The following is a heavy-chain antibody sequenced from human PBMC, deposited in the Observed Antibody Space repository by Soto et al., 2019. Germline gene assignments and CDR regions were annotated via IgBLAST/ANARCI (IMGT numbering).Heavy chain of an antibody. Sequence: QVQLVQSGAEGKKPGSSVKVSCKASGGTFSSYAISWVRQAPGQGLEWMGGIIPIFGTANYAQKFQGRVTITADEATSTAYMELSSLRSEDTAMYYCARDADSSGYSSLWGQGPLVTVSS. CDR3: ARDADSSGYSSL. CDR2: IIPIFGTA. CDR1: GGTFSSYA. D-gene: IGHD3-22*01. V-gene: IGHV1-69*01. J-gene: IGHJ4*02.